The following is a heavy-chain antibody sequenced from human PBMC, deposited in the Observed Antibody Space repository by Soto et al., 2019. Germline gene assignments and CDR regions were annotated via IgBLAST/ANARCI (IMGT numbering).Heavy chain of an antibody. CDR2: IYYSGST. Sequence: PSETLSLTCTVSGGSISSYYWSWIRQPPGKGLEWIGYIYYSGSTNYNPSLKSRVTISVDTSKNQFSLKLSSVTAADTAVYYCARRYGSSFDYWGQGTMVTVSS. J-gene: IGHJ4*03. V-gene: IGHV4-59*08. D-gene: IGHD6-13*01. CDR3: ARRYGSSFDY. CDR1: GGSISSYY.